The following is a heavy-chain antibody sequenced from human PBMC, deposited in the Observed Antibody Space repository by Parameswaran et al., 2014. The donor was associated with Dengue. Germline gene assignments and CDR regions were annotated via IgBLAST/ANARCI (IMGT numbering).Heavy chain of an antibody. CDR2: IYYSGST. V-gene: IGHV4-39*01. D-gene: IGHD2-21*02. CDR1: GGSISSSSHY. J-gene: IGHJ4*02. Sequence: SCTVSGGSISSSSHYWGWIRQPPGKGLEWIGSIYYSGSTYYNPSLRSRVTISVDTSKNQFSLKLSSVTAADTAVYYCARTKYDYRIVVVTAPDYWGQGTLVTVSS. CDR3: ARTKYDYRIVVVTAPDY.